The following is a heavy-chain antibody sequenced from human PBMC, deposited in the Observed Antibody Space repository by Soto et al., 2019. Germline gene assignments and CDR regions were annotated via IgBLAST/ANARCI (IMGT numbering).Heavy chain of an antibody. CDR3: ARDRDNSGYFGL. V-gene: IGHV4-4*07. D-gene: IGHD2-15*01. Sequence: QVQLQESGPGIVKPSETLSLTCTVSGGSISSYFWNWFRQPAGKGMEWIGRIYRGGITNYNPSLKSRVTMAVDTSNNQFSLRLASVTAADTALYFCARDRDNSGYFGLWGRGTLVTVSS. CDR1: GGSISSYF. CDR2: IYRGGIT. J-gene: IGHJ2*01.